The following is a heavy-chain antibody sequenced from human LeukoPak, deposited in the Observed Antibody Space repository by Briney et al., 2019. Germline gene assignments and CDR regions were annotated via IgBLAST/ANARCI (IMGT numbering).Heavy chain of an antibody. D-gene: IGHD3-3*01. CDR3: AKVGDYDFWTPNFDY. J-gene: IGHJ4*02. V-gene: IGHV3-23*01. CDR1: GFTFSSYA. Sequence: PGGSLRLSCAASGFTFSSYAMSWVRPAPGKGLEWVSAISGSGGSTYYADSVKGRFTISRDNSKNTLYLQMNSLRAEDTAVYYCAKVGDYDFWTPNFDYWGQGTLVTVSS. CDR2: ISGSGGST.